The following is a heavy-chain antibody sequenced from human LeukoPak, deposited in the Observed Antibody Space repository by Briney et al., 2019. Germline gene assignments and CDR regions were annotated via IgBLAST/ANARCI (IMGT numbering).Heavy chain of an antibody. D-gene: IGHD3-22*01. J-gene: IGHJ4*02. CDR3: AKQAGSSGYYPLDY. V-gene: IGHV3-21*04. Sequence: GGSLRLSCAASGFTFSSYSMNWVRQAPEKGLEWVSSISSSSYIYYADSVKGRFTISRDNAKNTLYLQLSSLRAEDTAVYYCAKQAGSSGYYPLDYWGQGTLVTVSS. CDR2: ISSSSYI. CDR1: GFTFSSYS.